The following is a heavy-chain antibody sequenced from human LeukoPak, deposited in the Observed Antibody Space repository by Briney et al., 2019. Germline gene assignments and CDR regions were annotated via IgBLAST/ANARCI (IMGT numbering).Heavy chain of an antibody. CDR2: VFYTGSS. V-gene: IGHV4-59*01. CDR3: ARAGAWQIDP. CDR1: GGSISSYY. Sequence: SETLSLTCTVSGGSISSYYWSWIRQPPGKGLEWIGHVFYTGSSNYNPSLKSRVTISLDRSDNHFSLRLTSVTAADTAVYYCARAGAWQIDPWGQGTLVTVSS. J-gene: IGHJ5*02. D-gene: IGHD3-10*01.